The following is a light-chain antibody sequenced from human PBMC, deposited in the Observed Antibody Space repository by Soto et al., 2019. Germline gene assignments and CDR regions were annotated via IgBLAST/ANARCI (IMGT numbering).Light chain of an antibody. CDR1: QNIRNY. V-gene: IGKV1-39*01. Sequence: DIQMTQSPSSLSASVGDRVAITCRASQNIRNYLNWYQQKKGKXXKXXIYAASSLQSGVPSRFSVIESGTDFTLNIRSLQPEDGATYDGQQSYSTPLTFGGGTKVDIK. J-gene: IGKJ4*01. CDR3: QQSYSTPLT. CDR2: AAS.